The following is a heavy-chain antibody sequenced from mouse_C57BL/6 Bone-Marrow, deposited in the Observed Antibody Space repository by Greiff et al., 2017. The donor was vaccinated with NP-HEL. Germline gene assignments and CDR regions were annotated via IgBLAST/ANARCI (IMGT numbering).Heavy chain of an antibody. J-gene: IGHJ2*01. D-gene: IGHD1-1*01. CDR1: GYTFTSYG. CDR2: IYPRSGNT. V-gene: IGHV1-81*01. CDR3: ARIPPIYYYGNY. Sequence: QVQLKESGAELARPGASVKLSCKASGYTFTSYGISWVKQRTGQGLEWIGEIYPRSGNTYYNEKFKGKATLTADKSSSTAYMELRSLTSEDSAVYFCARIPPIYYYGNYWGQGTTLTVSS.